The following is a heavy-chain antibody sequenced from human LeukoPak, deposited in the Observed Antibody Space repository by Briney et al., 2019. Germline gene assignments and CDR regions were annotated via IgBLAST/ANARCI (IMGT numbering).Heavy chain of an antibody. CDR3: ARESNWAYYFDY. CDR1: GYTFTSYG. V-gene: IGHV1-18*01. J-gene: IGHJ4*02. CDR2: SSTYNTDT. Sequence: GASVKVSCKASGYTFTSYGISWVRQAPGQGPEWMGWSSTYNTDTKYAQKFQGRVTMTTDTSTNTAYMDLRDLRSDDTAVYYCARESNWAYYFDYWGQGTLV. D-gene: IGHD1-1*01.